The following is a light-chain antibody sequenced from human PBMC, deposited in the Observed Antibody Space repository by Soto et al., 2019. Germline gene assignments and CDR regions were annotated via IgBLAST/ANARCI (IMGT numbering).Light chain of an antibody. CDR3: QQSYSTPVT. V-gene: IGKV1-39*01. J-gene: IGKJ2*01. Sequence: DIQMTQSPSSLSASVGDRVTITCRASQSISSYLNWYQQKPGKAPKLLIYAASSLQSGVPSRFSGSGSGTDFPLTIRSLQPDDFATYYCQQSYSTPVTFGQGTKLEIK. CDR1: QSISSY. CDR2: AAS.